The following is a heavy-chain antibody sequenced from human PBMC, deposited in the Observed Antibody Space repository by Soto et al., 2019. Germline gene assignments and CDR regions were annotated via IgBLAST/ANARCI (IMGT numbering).Heavy chain of an antibody. CDR1: GGSFSDYY. V-gene: IGHV4-34*01. CDR2: INHSGRT. CDR3: ARGGLTVMVFAY. D-gene: IGHD4-4*01. Sequence: KQSQTLSLTCAVYGGSFSDYYWSWIRPPPGKGLEGIGEINHSGRTIYNPSLKSRVSISVDTSKNQFSLKLNSVTAADTAVYYCARGGLTVMVFAYWGQGTLVTVSS. J-gene: IGHJ4*02.